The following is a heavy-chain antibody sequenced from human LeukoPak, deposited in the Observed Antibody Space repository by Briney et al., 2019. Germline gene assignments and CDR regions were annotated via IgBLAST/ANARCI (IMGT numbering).Heavy chain of an antibody. Sequence: GGSLRLSCAASEFTVSSKYMSWLRQAPGKGLEWVSVLYSGGTTYYADSVKGRFTISRDNSKNTLYLQMNSLRAEDTAVYYCAREDSGRDGFDYWGQGTLVTVSS. V-gene: IGHV3-66*01. CDR2: LYSGGTT. J-gene: IGHJ4*02. D-gene: IGHD5-24*01. CDR1: EFTVSSKY. CDR3: AREDSGRDGFDY.